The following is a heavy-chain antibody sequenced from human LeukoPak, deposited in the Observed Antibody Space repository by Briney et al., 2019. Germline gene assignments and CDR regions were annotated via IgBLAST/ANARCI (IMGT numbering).Heavy chain of an antibody. V-gene: IGHV3-23*01. D-gene: IGHD3-9*01. Sequence: GGSLRLSCAASGFTFSNYAMSWVRQAPGKGLEWVSAILGSGSSTYYADSVKGRFTVSRDNSKSTLYLQMNSLRAEDTALYYCAKWGDYDVLTGYYVPDYWGQGTLVTVS. J-gene: IGHJ4*02. CDR1: GFTFSNYA. CDR3: AKWGDYDVLTGYYVPDY. CDR2: ILGSGSST.